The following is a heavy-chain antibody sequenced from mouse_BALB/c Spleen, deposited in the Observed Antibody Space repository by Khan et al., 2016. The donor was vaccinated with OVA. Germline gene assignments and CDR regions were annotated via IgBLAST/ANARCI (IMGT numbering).Heavy chain of an antibody. D-gene: IGHD1-2*01. Sequence: VQLLQSGPEVVKPGASVKISCKASGYTFTDYNMDWLKQRHGKSLEWIGYFFPNSGSFGYNQKFKTKATLTVDISSSTPYMDLSSLTSEDSAVYYCVSSGYGSFDFWGRETLVTVSA. CDR2: FFPNSGSF. CDR3: VSSGYGSFDF. CDR1: GYTFTDYN. J-gene: IGHJ3*01. V-gene: IGHV1S29*02.